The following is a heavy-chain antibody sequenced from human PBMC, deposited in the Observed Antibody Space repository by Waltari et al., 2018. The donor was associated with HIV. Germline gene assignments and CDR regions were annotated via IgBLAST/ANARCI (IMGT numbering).Heavy chain of an antibody. CDR2: ISAYNGNT. Sequence: QAQLAPSGAAGKKPGASGKVSSKASGYTFTTYGISWLRQAPGQGLEWLGWISAYNGNTNYAQKLQGRVTMTTDTSTSTAYMELRSLRSDDTAVYYCARVGCSSASCYSGWFDPWGQGTLVTVSS. CDR1: GYTFTTYG. V-gene: IGHV1-18*01. D-gene: IGHD2-2*01. CDR3: ARVGCSSASCYSGWFDP. J-gene: IGHJ5*02.